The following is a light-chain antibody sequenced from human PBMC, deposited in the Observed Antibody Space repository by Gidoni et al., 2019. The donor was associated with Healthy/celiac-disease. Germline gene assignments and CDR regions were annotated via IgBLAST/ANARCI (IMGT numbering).Light chain of an antibody. V-gene: IGLV1-44*01. CDR2: SNN. J-gene: IGLJ2*01. Sequence: QSVLTQPPSASGTPGQRVTISCSGSSSNIGSNTVNWYQQLPGTAPKPLISSNNQRPSGVPDRFSGSKSGTSASLAISGLQSEDEADYYCAAWDDSLNGHVVFGGGTKLTVL. CDR1: SSNIGSNT. CDR3: AAWDDSLNGHVV.